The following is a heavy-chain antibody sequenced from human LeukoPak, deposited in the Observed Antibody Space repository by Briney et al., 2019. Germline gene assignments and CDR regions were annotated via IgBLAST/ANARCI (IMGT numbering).Heavy chain of an antibody. J-gene: IGHJ6*02. CDR2: IIPIRGTV. CDR3: ARANWGIKETDDYYYHGIDV. V-gene: IGHV1-69*04. D-gene: IGHD7-27*01. Sequence: ASVKVSCKASGGTFSSYAITWVRQAPGQGLEWMGRIIPIRGTVNYAQKFQGRVTITADKSTSTAYMELSRLSSEDTAVYYCARANWGIKETDDYYYHGIDVWGQGTTVTVSS. CDR1: GGTFSSYA.